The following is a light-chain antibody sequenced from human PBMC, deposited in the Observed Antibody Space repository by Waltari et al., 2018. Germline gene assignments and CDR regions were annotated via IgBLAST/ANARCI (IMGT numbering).Light chain of an antibody. CDR2: DVS. V-gene: IGLV2-14*03. J-gene: IGLJ2*01. CDR1: DIGYYNF. CDR3: ASYTSANTVL. Sequence: DIGYYNFASWYQQHPGKAPKLVIFDVSRWPSGVSHRFSGSKSGNTASLTISGLQAEDEAAYYCASYTSANTVLFGGGTKVTVL.